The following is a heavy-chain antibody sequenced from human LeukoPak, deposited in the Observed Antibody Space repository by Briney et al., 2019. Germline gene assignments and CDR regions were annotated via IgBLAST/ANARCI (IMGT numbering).Heavy chain of an antibody. Sequence: PSQTLSLTCTVSGGSISSGGYYWSWIRQHPGKGLEWIGYIYYSGSTYYNPSLKSRVTISVDTSKNQFSLKLSSVTAADTAVYYCARVGYGSGNLDYWGQGTLVTVSS. D-gene: IGHD3-10*01. CDR3: ARVGYGSGNLDY. J-gene: IGHJ4*02. CDR1: GGSISSGGYY. V-gene: IGHV4-31*03. CDR2: IYYSGST.